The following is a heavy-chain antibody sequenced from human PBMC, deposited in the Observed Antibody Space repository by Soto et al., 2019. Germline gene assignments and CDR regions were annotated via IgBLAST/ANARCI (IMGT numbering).Heavy chain of an antibody. CDR3: AKPLTVVAATPDY. D-gene: IGHD2-15*01. V-gene: IGHV3-30*18. CDR1: GFTFSSYG. CDR2: ISYDGSNK. J-gene: IGHJ4*02. Sequence: GGSLRLSCAASGFTFSSYGMHWVRQAPGKGLEWVAVISYDGSNKYYADSVKGRFTISRDNSKNTLYLQMNSLRAEDTAVYYCAKPLTVVAATPDYWGQGTLVTVSS.